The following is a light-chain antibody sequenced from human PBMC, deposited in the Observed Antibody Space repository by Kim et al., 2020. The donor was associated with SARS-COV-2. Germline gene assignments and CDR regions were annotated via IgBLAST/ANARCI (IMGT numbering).Light chain of an antibody. J-gene: IGKJ2*01. V-gene: IGKV1-39*01. CDR1: QTVRTY. CDR3: QQSYSTPHT. CDR2: AAS. Sequence: DIQMTQSPSSLSAFVGDRVSITCRASQTVRTYLNWYQQKPGKAPNLLIYAASTLQSGVPSRFSGSGSGTDFTLTISSLQPEDFATYYCQQSYSTPHTFGQGTKVDIK.